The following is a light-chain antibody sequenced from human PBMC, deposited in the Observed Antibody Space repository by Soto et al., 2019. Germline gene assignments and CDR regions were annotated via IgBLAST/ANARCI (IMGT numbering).Light chain of an antibody. CDR3: QQANSFPPIT. V-gene: IGKV1-12*01. J-gene: IGKJ5*01. CDR1: QGISRW. CDR2: AAS. Sequence: DIQMTQSQSSVSASVGDRVTFTCRASQGISRWLAWYKQKTGKAPKLLIYAASSLQSGVPSRFSGSRSGTDVILPISSLQPEDFSAYYCQQANSFPPITFGQGTRLEIK.